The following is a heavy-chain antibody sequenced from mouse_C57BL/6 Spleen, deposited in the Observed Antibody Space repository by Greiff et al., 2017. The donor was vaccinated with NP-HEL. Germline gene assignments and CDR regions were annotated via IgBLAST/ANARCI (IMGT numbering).Heavy chain of an antibody. J-gene: IGHJ2*01. CDR2: IDPETGGT. Sequence: QVHVKQSGAELVRPGASVTLSCKASGYTFTDYEMHWVKQTPVHGLEWIGAIDPETGGTAYNQKFKGKAILTADKSSSTAYMELRSLTSEDSAVYYCARWEDYFDYWGQGTTLTVSS. CDR1: GYTFTDYE. D-gene: IGHD4-1*01. CDR3: ARWEDYFDY. V-gene: IGHV1-15*01.